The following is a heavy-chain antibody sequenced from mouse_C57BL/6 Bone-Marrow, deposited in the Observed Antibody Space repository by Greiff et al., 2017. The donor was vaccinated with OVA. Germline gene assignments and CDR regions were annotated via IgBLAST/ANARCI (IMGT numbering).Heavy chain of an antibody. CDR2: ISDGGSYT. J-gene: IGHJ2*01. D-gene: IGHD2-5*01. CDR1: GFTFSSYA. CDR3: ARYSNPWFDY. V-gene: IGHV5-4*01. Sequence: DVQLVESGGGLVKPGGSLKLSCAASGFTFSSYAMSWVRQTPEKRPEWVATISDGGSYTYYPDNVKGRFTISRDNAKNNLYLQMSHLKSEDTAMYYCARYSNPWFDYWGQGTTLTVSS.